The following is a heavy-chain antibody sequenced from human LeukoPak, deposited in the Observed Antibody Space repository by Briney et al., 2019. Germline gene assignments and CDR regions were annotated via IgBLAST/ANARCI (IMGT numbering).Heavy chain of an antibody. CDR1: GGSISSYY. V-gene: IGHV4-4*07. Sequence: SETLSLTCTVSGGSISSYYWSWIRQPAGKGLEWIGRIYTSGSTNYNPSLKSRVTMSVDTSKNQFSLKLSSVTAADTAVYYCARDQYYYGSGSHLFDYWGQGTLVTVSS. CDR3: ARDQYYYGSGSHLFDY. CDR2: IYTSGST. D-gene: IGHD3-10*01. J-gene: IGHJ4*02.